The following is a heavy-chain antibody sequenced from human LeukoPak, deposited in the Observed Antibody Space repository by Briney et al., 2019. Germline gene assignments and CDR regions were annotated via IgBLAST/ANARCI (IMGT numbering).Heavy chain of an antibody. J-gene: IGHJ4*02. Sequence: GASVKVSCKAYGYTFTSYYMHWVRQAPGQGLEWMGIINPSGGSTSYAQKLQGRVTMTRDMSTSTVYMELSSLRSEDTAVYYCARGGSLVVVVAATPGSFDYWGQGTLVTVSS. CDR1: GYTFTSYY. CDR3: ARGGSLVVVVAATPGSFDY. D-gene: IGHD2-15*01. CDR2: INPSGGST. V-gene: IGHV1-46*01.